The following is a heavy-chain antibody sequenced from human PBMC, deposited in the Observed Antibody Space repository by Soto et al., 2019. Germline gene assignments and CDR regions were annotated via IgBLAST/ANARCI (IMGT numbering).Heavy chain of an antibody. J-gene: IGHJ4*02. D-gene: IGHD6-19*01. Sequence: PSETLSLTCAVSGGSISGYNWWTWVRQPPGKGLEWIGEVFHSGSTNYKSSLKSRVTISVDKSKNEFSLKLSSVTAADTAVYYCATATVPGSAFDYWGQGTLVTVSS. CDR1: GGSISGYNW. CDR3: ATATVPGSAFDY. CDR2: VFHSGST. V-gene: IGHV4-4*02.